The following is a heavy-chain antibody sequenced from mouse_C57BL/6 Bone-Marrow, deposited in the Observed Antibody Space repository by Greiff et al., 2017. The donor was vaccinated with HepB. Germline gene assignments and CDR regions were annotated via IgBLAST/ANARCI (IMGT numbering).Heavy chain of an antibody. CDR3: ARSSGLRRENFDY. J-gene: IGHJ2*01. CDR1: GYTFTSYW. Sequence: QVQLQQPGAELVKPGASVKMSCKASGYTFTSYWITWVKQRPGQGLEWIGDIYPGSGSTNYNEKFKSKATLTVDTSSSTAYMQLSSLTPEDSAVYYCARSSGLRRENFDYWGQGTTLTVSS. V-gene: IGHV1-55*01. D-gene: IGHD2-4*01. CDR2: IYPGSGST.